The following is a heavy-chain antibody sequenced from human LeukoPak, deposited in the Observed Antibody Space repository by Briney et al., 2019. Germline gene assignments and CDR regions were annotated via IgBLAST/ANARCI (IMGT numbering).Heavy chain of an antibody. Sequence: HSGGSLRLSCAASGFTFNNYWMHWVRQAPGKGLVWVSRINRDGSNTDYADSVKGRFTISRDNAKNTLYLQMNSLSAEDTAVYYCAREETVGYWGQGTLVTVSS. V-gene: IGHV3-74*01. J-gene: IGHJ4*02. D-gene: IGHD1-1*01. CDR1: GFTFNNYW. CDR2: INRDGSNT. CDR3: AREETVGY.